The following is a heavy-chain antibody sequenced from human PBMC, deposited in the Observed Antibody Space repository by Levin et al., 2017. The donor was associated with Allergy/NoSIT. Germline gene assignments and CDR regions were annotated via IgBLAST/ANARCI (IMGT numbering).Heavy chain of an antibody. CDR3: TKGHYSGVYQ. CDR1: GFSVSNHY. CDR2: IYSDGST. Sequence: AGGSLRLSCAASGFSVSNHYMTWVRQGPGKGLECVSVIYSDGSTYYADSVRGRFTISRDSFRNTLSLQMNSLRDDDTAVDYCTKGHYSGVYQWGQGTLVTVSS. D-gene: IGHD2-2*01. J-gene: IGHJ4*02. V-gene: IGHV3-53*01.